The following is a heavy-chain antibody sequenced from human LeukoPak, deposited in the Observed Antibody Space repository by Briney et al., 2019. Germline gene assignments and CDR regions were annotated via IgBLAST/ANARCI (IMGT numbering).Heavy chain of an antibody. V-gene: IGHV3-48*02. Sequence: GGSLRLSCAASGFTFSSYSMNWVRQAPGKGLEWVSYISSSSSTIYYADSVKGRSTISRDNAKNSLYLQMNSLRDEDTAVYYCASPPRSAAGLHDAFDIWGQGTMVTVSS. CDR1: GFTFSSYS. D-gene: IGHD6-13*01. J-gene: IGHJ3*02. CDR3: ASPPRSAAGLHDAFDI. CDR2: ISSSSSTI.